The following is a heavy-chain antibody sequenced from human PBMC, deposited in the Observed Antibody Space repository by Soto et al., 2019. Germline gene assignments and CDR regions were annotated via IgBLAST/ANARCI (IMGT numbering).Heavy chain of an antibody. CDR1: GGSISDGAYY. J-gene: IGHJ4*02. CDR2: SYNSGNT. Sequence: QVQLQESGPGLVKPSQTLSLTCTVSGGSISDGAYYWSWIRQPPGKGLEWIGHSYNSGNTYNNPSLRSRLTRSLDTSKSKFSLNLNSVTAADAAVYYCASGLSGDKVDQWGQGTLVTVSS. CDR3: ASGLSGDKVDQ. V-gene: IGHV4-30-4*01. D-gene: IGHD2-21*01.